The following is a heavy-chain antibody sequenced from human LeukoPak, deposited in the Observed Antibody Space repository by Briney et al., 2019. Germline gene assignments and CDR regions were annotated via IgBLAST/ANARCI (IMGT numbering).Heavy chain of an antibody. V-gene: IGHV3-7*01. J-gene: IGHJ4*02. D-gene: IGHD6-13*01. CDR1: GFTFNSYW. CDR3: ATTLNIATAGYF. Sequence: GGSLRLSCAASGFTFNSYWMSWVRQAPGKGLEWVADVQQDGSEKYYVDSVKGRFTISRDNAKNSVYLQMNIQRAEDTAIYYCATTLNIATAGYFWGQGTLVTVSS. CDR2: VQQDGSEK.